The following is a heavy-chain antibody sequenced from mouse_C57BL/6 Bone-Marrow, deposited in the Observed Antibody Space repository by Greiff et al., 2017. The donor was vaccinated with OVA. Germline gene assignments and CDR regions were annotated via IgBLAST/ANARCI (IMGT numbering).Heavy chain of an antibody. V-gene: IGHV14-2*01. D-gene: IGHD1-1*01. CDR3: AAPFYYYGSSYDYFDY. Sequence: VTLKESGAELVRPGASVKLSCTASGFNIKDYYMHWVKQRTEQGLEWIGRIDPEDGETKYAPKFQGKATITADTSSNTAYLQLSSLTSEDTAVYYCAAPFYYYGSSYDYFDYWGQGTTLTVSS. CDR1: GFNIKDYY. CDR2: IDPEDGET. J-gene: IGHJ2*01.